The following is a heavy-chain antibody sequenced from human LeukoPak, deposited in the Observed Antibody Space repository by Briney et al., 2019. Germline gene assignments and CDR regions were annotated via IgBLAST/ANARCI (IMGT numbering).Heavy chain of an antibody. J-gene: IGHJ6*02. D-gene: IGHD3-10*01. Sequence: GGSLRLSCVGSGFTVSSDFMGWVRQAPGKGLQWLSLISAEGYTYYADSVKGRFTISRDSSKNALYLQMNSLRVEDTALYYCSKGRGGVWGQGTTVTVSS. CDR3: SKGRGGV. V-gene: IGHV3-66*01. CDR1: GFTVSSDF. CDR2: ISAEGYT.